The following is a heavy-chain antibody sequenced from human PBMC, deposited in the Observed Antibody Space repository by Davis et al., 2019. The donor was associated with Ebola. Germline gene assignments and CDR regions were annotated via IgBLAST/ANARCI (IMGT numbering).Heavy chain of an antibody. CDR1: NASFSGYY. CDR3: ARRGTSSWYAGWFDP. Sequence: SETLSPTCAVYNASFSGYYWSWIRQPPGKGLEWPGELIHSGSTNYSPSLKSRVTISVDPSKTQFSLKLSSVTAADTAMYYCARRGTSSWYAGWFDPWGQGTLVTVSS. CDR2: LIHSGST. J-gene: IGHJ5*02. V-gene: IGHV4-34*12. D-gene: IGHD6-13*01.